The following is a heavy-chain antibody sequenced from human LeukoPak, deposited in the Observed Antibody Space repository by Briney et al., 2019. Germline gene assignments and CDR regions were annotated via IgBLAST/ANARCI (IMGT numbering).Heavy chain of an antibody. Sequence: GGSLRLSCAASGFTFSSYEMNWVRQAPGKGLEWVSYIDGSGSTIHYADSVKGRFTISRDNAKNSLYLQMNSLRAEDTAVYYCARTKEMATISYFDSWGKGTLVTVSS. CDR3: ARTKEMATISYFDS. V-gene: IGHV3-48*03. J-gene: IGHJ4*02. CDR1: GFTFSSYE. D-gene: IGHD5-24*01. CDR2: IDGSGSTI.